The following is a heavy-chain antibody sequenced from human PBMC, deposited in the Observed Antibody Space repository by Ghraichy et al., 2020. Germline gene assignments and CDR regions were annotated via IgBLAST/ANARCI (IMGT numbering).Heavy chain of an antibody. CDR1: GGSISSYY. D-gene: IGHD3-3*01. J-gene: IGHJ4*02. CDR2: IYYSGST. Sequence: SETLSLTCTVSGGSISSYYWSWIRQPPGKGLEWIGYIYYSGSTNYNPSLKSRVTISVDTSKNQFSLKLSSVTAADTAVYYCARAPESTYYDFWSGYYTGGYYFDSWGQGTLVTVSS. CDR3: ARAPESTYYDFWSGYYTGGYYFDS. V-gene: IGHV4-59*01.